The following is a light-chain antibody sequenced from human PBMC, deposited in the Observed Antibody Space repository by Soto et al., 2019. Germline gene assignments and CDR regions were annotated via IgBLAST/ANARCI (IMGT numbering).Light chain of an antibody. CDR3: QQYNSYPYT. Sequence: DIQMTQSPSTLSASVGDRVTITCRASQSISSWLAWYQQKQGKAPKLLIYDASSLEIGVPSRFSGGGSGTEFTFTISSLQPDDFATYYSQQYNSYPYTFGQGTKLEIK. CDR2: DAS. CDR1: QSISSW. V-gene: IGKV1-5*01. J-gene: IGKJ2*01.